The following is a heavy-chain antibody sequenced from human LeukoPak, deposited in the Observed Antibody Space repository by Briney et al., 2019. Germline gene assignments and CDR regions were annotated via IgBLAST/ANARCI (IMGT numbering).Heavy chain of an antibody. CDR1: GGTFSSYA. D-gene: IGHD2-21*02. CDR2: TIPIFGTA. V-gene: IGHV1-69*13. Sequence: SVKVSCKASGGTFSSYAISWVRQAPGQGLEWMGGTIPIFGTANYAQKFQGRVTITADESTSTAYMELSSLRSEDTAVYYCARGGGYCGGDCYENWFDPWGQGTLVTVSS. J-gene: IGHJ5*02. CDR3: ARGGGYCGGDCYENWFDP.